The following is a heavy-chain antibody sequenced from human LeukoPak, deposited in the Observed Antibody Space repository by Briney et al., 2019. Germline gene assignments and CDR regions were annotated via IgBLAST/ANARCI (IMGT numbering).Heavy chain of an antibody. V-gene: IGHV4-59*01. Sequence: PSETLSLTRTVSGGSISSYYWSWIRQPPGKGPEWIGYIYYSGSTNYNPSLKSRVTISVDTSKNQFSLKLSSVTAADTAVYYCARGDSSPWYFDLWGRGTLVTVSS. CDR1: GGSISSYY. CDR2: IYYSGST. D-gene: IGHD6-13*01. CDR3: ARGDSSPWYFDL. J-gene: IGHJ2*01.